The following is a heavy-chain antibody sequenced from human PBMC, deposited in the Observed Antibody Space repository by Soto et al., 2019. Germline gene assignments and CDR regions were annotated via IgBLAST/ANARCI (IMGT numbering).Heavy chain of an antibody. CDR2: ISAYNGNT. V-gene: IGHV1-18*01. CDR1: GYTFTSYG. D-gene: IGHD3-22*01. Sequence: ASVKVACKASGYTFTSYGISWLRQAPGQGLERMGWISAYNGNTNYAQKLRGRVTMTTDTSTSTAYMELRSLSSDDTAVYYCARDTPLWRYFYDSSGYRQGAYWFDPWGEGPLVTVPS. CDR3: ARDTPLWRYFYDSSGYRQGAYWFDP. J-gene: IGHJ5*02.